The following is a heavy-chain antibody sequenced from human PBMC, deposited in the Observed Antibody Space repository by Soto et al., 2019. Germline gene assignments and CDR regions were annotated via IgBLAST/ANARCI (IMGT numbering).Heavy chain of an antibody. CDR2: MNPNSGRT. CDR1: GYTFTDYD. V-gene: IGHV1-8*02. D-gene: IGHD6-19*01. CDR3: STWGRNGWYTGFF. Sequence: QVQLVQSGAEVRKPGASVKVSCKTSGYTFTDYDINWVRQATGQGLEWVGRMNPNSGRTDYAQKLEGRVTMTRDISISTAYMELSSLGYDDTAVYFCSTWGRNGWYTGFFWGQGTLVTVSS. J-gene: IGHJ4*02.